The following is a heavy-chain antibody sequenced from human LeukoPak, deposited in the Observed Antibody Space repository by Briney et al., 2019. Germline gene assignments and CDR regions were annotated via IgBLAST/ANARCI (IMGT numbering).Heavy chain of an antibody. D-gene: IGHD4-23*01. CDR2: IYIDGTST. CDR1: GFTLSGYW. CDR3: ARDRYYGGNSHAFDI. Sequence: PGGSLRLSCAASGFTLSGYWMHWVRQAPGKGLVWVSRIYIDGTSTIYADSVKGRFTISRDNAKNTLYLQMNSLGAEDTAVYYCARDRYYGGNSHAFDIWGQGTMVTVSS. V-gene: IGHV3-74*01. J-gene: IGHJ3*02.